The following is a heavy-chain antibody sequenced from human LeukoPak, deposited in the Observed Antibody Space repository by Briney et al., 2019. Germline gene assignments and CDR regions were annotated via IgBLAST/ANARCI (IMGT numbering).Heavy chain of an antibody. CDR2: IYYSGST. CDR3: ARGGDGYNFHFDY. V-gene: IGHV4-59*01. D-gene: IGHD5-24*01. J-gene: IGHJ4*02. CDR1: GGSISSYY. Sequence: SETLSLTCTVSGGSISSYYWSWIRQPPGKGLEWIGYIYYSGSTNYNPSLKSRVTISVDTSKNQFSLKLSSVTAADTAVYYCARGGDGYNFHFDYWGQGTLVTASS.